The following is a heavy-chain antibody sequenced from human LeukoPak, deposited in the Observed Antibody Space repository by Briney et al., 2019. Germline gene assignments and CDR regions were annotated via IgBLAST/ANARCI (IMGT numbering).Heavy chain of an antibody. CDR3: ARVIRAAPGKGYFDY. CDR1: EFTFSNFW. Sequence: GGSLRLSCVASEFTFSNFWMSWVRQAPGKGLEWVANIKQDGTEKYYVDSVKGRFTISRDSSKNTLYLQTNSLRAEDTAIYYCARVIRAAPGKGYFDYWGQGTLVTVSS. J-gene: IGHJ4*02. D-gene: IGHD6-13*01. CDR2: IKQDGTEK. V-gene: IGHV3-7*03.